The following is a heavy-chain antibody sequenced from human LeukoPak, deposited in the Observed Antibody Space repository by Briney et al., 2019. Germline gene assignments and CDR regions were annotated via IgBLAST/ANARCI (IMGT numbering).Heavy chain of an antibody. CDR1: GGIFSSYA. V-gene: IGHV1-69*06. J-gene: IGHJ4*02. Sequence: GASVKVSCKASGGIFSSYAISWVRQAPGQGLEWMGGIIPIFGTANYAQKFQGRVTITADKSTSTAYMELSSLRSEDTAVYYCARDPTTTVTKVALVYWGQGTLVTVSS. D-gene: IGHD4-17*01. CDR3: ARDPTTTVTKVALVY. CDR2: IIPIFGTA.